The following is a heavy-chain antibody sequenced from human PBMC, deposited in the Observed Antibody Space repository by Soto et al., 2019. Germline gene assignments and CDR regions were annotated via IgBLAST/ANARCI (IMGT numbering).Heavy chain of an antibody. Sequence: ASVKVSCKASGYTFTSYGISWVLQAPGQGLEWMGWISAFNGNTNYAQKLQGRVTMTTDTSTSTAYMELRSLRSDDTAVYYCARAESSYSDSSGPSDAFDIWGQGTMVTVSS. CDR1: GYTFTSYG. J-gene: IGHJ3*02. CDR2: ISAFNGNT. CDR3: ARAESSYSDSSGPSDAFDI. D-gene: IGHD3-22*01. V-gene: IGHV1-18*01.